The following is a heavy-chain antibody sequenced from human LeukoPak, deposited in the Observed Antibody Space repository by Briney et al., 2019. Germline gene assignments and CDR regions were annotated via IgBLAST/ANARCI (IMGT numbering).Heavy chain of an antibody. CDR2: MNPNSGNT. V-gene: IGHV1-8*03. CDR3: ARARNYVYYYYMDV. Sequence: ASVKVSCKASGYTFTSYDINWVRQATGQGLEWMGWMNPNSGNTGYAQKFQGRVTITRHTSISTAYMELSSLRSEDTAVYYCARARNYVYYYYMDVWGKGTTVTVSS. CDR1: GYTFTSYD. D-gene: IGHD1-7*01. J-gene: IGHJ6*03.